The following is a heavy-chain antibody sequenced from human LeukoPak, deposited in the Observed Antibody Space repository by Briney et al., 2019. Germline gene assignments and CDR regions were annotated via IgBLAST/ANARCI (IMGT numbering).Heavy chain of an antibody. D-gene: IGHD2-2*01. J-gene: IGHJ3*02. V-gene: IGHV4-39*02. CDR2: INHSGTT. Sequence: KPPETLSLTCTVSGGAISSSTYYWGWIRQPPGKGLEWIGSINHSGTTYYNPSLKSRVTVSVDTSKDHFSLKLSSVTAADTAVYYCARLPIVVVPSTSFDMWGQGTMVTVSS. CDR3: ARLPIVVVPSTSFDM. CDR1: GGAISSSTYY.